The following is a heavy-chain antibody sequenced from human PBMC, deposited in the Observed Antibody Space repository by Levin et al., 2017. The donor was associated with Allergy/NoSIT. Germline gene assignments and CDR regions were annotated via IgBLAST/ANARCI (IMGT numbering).Heavy chain of an antibody. CDR1: GSNFSNAW. D-gene: IGHD3/OR15-3a*01. V-gene: IGHV3-15*01. CDR2: IKSKAAGETI. Sequence: LSLTCAASGSNFSNAWMSWVRQAPGKGLEWVGRIKSKAAGETIDYAAPLKGRIIISRDDSKNTVYLQVNGLKSEDTAVYYCTTDGSIYYQTWTGYLIWGQGTLVTVSS. CDR3: TTDGSIYYQTWTGYLI. J-gene: IGHJ4*02.